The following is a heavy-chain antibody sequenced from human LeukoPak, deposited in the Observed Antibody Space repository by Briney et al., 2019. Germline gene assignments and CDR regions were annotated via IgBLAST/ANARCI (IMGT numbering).Heavy chain of an antibody. CDR3: TRTTVGNFDY. CDR2: IYDSGST. J-gene: IGHJ4*02. V-gene: IGHV4-61*01. CDR1: GGSVSSGSYY. D-gene: IGHD6-13*01. Sequence: SETLSLTCTVSGGSVSSGSYYWSWIRLPPGKGLEWIGYIYDSGSTNYNPPLKSRVTMSLDTSKNQFSLKLTSVTAADTAVYYCTRTTVGNFDYWGQGTLVTVSS.